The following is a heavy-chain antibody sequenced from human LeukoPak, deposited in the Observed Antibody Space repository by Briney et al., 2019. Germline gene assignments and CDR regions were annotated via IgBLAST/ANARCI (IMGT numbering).Heavy chain of an antibody. V-gene: IGHV4-39*01. D-gene: IGHD1-26*01. CDR3: ARHVEGWELLLNWFDP. Sequence: SETLSLTCTVSGGSISGSNYFWSWFRQPPGKGLEWIGEINRSGSTNYNSSLSLKSRVTISVDTSKNQLSLKLSSVSAADTAVYYCARHVEGWELLLNWFDPWGQGTLVTVSS. J-gene: IGHJ5*02. CDR2: INRSGST. CDR1: GGSISGSNYF.